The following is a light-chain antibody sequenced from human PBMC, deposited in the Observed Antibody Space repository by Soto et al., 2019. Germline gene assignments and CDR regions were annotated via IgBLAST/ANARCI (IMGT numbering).Light chain of an antibody. CDR2: RNN. CDR1: SSNIGSNY. CDR3: AAWDDSLSGPGV. V-gene: IGLV1-47*01. J-gene: IGLJ3*02. Sequence: QSVLTQPPLASGTPGQRVTISCSGSSSNIGSNYVYWYQQLPGTAPKLLIYRNNQRPSGVPDRFSGSKSGTSASLAISGLRSEDEADYYCAAWDDSLSGPGVFGGGTQLTVL.